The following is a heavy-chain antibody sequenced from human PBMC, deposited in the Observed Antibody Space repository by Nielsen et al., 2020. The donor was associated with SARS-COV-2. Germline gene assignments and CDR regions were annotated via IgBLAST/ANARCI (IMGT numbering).Heavy chain of an antibody. CDR3: ARSPFHRSSWYGMDV. CDR1: RFSFNTYS. Sequence: GESLKISCVASRFSFNTYSMNWVRQAPGKGLEWVSYISGGSATIYYADSVKGRFTISRDNVKNSLYLQLSSLSAEDTAVYYCARSPFHRSSWYGMDVWGQGTTVTVSS. J-gene: IGHJ6*02. D-gene: IGHD6-13*01. CDR2: ISGGSATI. V-gene: IGHV3-48*01.